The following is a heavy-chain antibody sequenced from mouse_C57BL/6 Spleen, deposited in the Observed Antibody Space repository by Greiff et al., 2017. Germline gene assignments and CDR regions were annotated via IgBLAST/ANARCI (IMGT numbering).Heavy chain of an antibody. J-gene: IGHJ4*01. Sequence: VQLQQPGAELVKPGASVMMSCKASGYTFTSYWITWVKQRPGQGLEWIGDIYPGSGSTNYNEKFKSKATLTVDTSSSTAYMQLSSLTSEDSAVYYCARWHYYGSSYGAMDYWGQGTSVTVSS. CDR3: ARWHYYGSSYGAMDY. V-gene: IGHV1-55*01. CDR2: IYPGSGST. D-gene: IGHD1-1*01. CDR1: GYTFTSYW.